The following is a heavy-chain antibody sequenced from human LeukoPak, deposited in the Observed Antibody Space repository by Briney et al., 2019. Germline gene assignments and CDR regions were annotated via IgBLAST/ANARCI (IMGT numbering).Heavy chain of an antibody. J-gene: IGHJ4*02. Sequence: GGSLRLSCAASGFTFSSFAMSWVRQAPGKGLEWESCICETGGTTWHADSVKGRLTISRDNSKNTLYLQMNTLRAEDTAVYYCAKDYRGQDSLFDYWGQGTLVIVSS. CDR1: GFTFSSFA. CDR3: AKDYRGQDSLFDY. CDR2: ICETGGTT. D-gene: IGHD3-10*01. V-gene: IGHV3-23*01.